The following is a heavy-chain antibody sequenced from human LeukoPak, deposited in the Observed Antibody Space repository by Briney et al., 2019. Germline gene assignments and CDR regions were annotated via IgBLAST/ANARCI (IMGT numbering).Heavy chain of an antibody. D-gene: IGHD6-19*01. CDR2: ISSSSSTI. CDR3: ARSIAVADPRGFDP. CDR1: GFTFSSYS. J-gene: IGHJ5*02. V-gene: IGHV3-48*01. Sequence: GGSLRLSCAASGFTFSSYSMNWVRQAPGKGLEWVSYISSSSSTIYYADSVKGRFTISRDNAKNSLYLQMNSLRAEDTAVYYCARSIAVADPRGFDPWGQGTLVTVSS.